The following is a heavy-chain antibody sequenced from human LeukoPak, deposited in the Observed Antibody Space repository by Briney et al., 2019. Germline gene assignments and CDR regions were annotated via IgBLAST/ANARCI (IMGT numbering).Heavy chain of an antibody. V-gene: IGHV3-9*01. CDR3: AKDIGYGSGTGDY. J-gene: IGHJ4*02. CDR2: ISWNSGSI. D-gene: IGHD3-10*01. CDR1: GFTFDDYA. Sequence: GGSLRLSCAGSGFTFDDYAMHWVRQAPGKGLEWVSGISWNSGSIGYADSVKGRFTISRDNAKNSLYLQMNSLRAEDTALYYCAKDIGYGSGTGDYWGQGTLVTVSS.